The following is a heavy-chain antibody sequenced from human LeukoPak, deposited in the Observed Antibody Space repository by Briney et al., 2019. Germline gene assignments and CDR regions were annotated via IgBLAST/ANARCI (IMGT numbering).Heavy chain of an antibody. D-gene: IGHD3-10*01. V-gene: IGHV4-34*01. J-gene: IGHJ4*02. Sequence: SETLSLTCAVYGGSFSGYYWSWIRQPPGKGLEWIGEINHSGSTNYNPSLKSRVTISVDTSKNQFSLKLSPVTAADTAVYYCARNGESGFDYWGQGTLVTVSS. CDR1: GGSFSGYY. CDR2: INHSGST. CDR3: ARNGESGFDY.